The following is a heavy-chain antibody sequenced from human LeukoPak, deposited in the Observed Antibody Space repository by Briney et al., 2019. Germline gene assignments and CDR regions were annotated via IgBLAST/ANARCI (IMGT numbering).Heavy chain of an antibody. CDR3: AKDFGRNLGGPGY. J-gene: IGHJ4*02. CDR2: ISGDGYST. Sequence: PGGSLRLSCAASGFSFSTDTMAWVRQAPGGGLEWVSGISGDGYSTYYADSVKGRFAISRDNSKSTLYLQMNSLRAEDTAVYYCAKDFGRNLGGPGYWGRGTRVTVSS. CDR1: GFSFSTDT. V-gene: IGHV3-23*01. D-gene: IGHD3-10*01.